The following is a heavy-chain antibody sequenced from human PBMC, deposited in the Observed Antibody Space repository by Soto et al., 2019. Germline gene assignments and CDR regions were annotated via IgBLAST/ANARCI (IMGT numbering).Heavy chain of an antibody. J-gene: IGHJ4*02. CDR2: ISGSGGGT. D-gene: IGHD2-2*02. CDR1: GFTFSSYA. CDR3: AKLSTASCYSPFDY. V-gene: IGHV3-23*01. Sequence: DVQMLESGGGLVQPGGALRLSCAADGFTFSSYAMSWVRQAPGKGLGWVSVISGSGGGTYYADTVKGGFTISRDNSKSTLYLQMDSLRAEDTAVYYCAKLSTASCYSPFDYCGQGTLVTVSS.